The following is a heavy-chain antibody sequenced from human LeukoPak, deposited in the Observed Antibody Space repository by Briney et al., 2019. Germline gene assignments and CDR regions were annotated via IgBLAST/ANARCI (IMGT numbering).Heavy chain of an antibody. CDR2: IRYDGSNK. Sequence: GGSLRLSCAASGFTFSSYGMHWVRQAPGKGLEWVAFIRYDGSNKYYADSVKGRFTISRDNSKNTLYLQMNSLRAEDTAVYYCAKDPNTRIVVVNWFDPWGQGTLVTVSS. V-gene: IGHV3-30*02. CDR3: AKDPNTRIVVVNWFDP. D-gene: IGHD3-22*01. CDR1: GFTFSSYG. J-gene: IGHJ5*02.